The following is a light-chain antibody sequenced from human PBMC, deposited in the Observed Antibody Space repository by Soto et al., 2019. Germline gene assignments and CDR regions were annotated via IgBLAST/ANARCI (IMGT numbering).Light chain of an antibody. V-gene: IGLV1-44*01. J-gene: IGLJ3*02. CDR3: AAWDDSLSGPV. CDR1: SSNIGRDT. Sequence: QSVVTQPPSASGTPGQRVTISCSGSSSNIGRDTVNWYQQLPGTAPKLLIYSSNQRPSGVPDRFSGSKSGTSASLAISGLQSEDEAVYYCAAWDDSLSGPVFGGGTKLTVL. CDR2: SSN.